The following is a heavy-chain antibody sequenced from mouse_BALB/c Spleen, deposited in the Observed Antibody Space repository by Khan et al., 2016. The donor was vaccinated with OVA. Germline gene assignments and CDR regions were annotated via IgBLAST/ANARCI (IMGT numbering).Heavy chain of an antibody. V-gene: IGHV5-6*01. Sequence: EVELVESGGDLVKSGGSLKLSCAASGFTFSPYSMSWVRQTPDKRLEWVATISSDGDYTYYPDSVKGRFNISRYNAKNTLYLQMSTLKSDDTAMYYCATHLTGSFAYWGQGTLVTVSA. D-gene: IGHD4-1*01. J-gene: IGHJ3*01. CDR3: ATHLTGSFAY. CDR1: GFTFSPYS. CDR2: ISSDGDYT.